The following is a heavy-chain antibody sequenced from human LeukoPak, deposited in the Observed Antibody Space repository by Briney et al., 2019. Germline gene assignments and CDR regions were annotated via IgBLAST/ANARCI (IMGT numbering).Heavy chain of an antibody. J-gene: IGHJ4*02. CDR2: ISSSSTTI. D-gene: IGHD3-9*01. V-gene: IGHV3-48*04. CDR3: ARSFYYDTLTGYYFFDY. CDR1: GFTFSSYS. Sequence: GGSLRLSCVASGFTFSSYSINLVRQAPGKGLEWGSYISSSSTTIYYADSVKGRFTITRDNAKNSLYLQMNSLRAEDTALYYCARSFYYDTLTGYYFFDYWGQGTLVTVSS.